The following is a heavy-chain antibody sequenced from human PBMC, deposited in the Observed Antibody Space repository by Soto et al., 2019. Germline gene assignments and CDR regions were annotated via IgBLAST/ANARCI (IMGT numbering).Heavy chain of an antibody. Sequence: QVQLVQSGAEEKKPGASVKVSCKASGYTFTSYAMHWVRQAPGPRLEWMVGINAGNGNPKYSQMFQSRPTITRDTSGGTAYWEVISLRPAVRAVYYCARDVAEAYYCGQRSLVTVSS. J-gene: IGHJ4*02. D-gene: IGHD6-13*01. CDR1: GYTFTSYA. CDR2: INAGNGNP. CDR3: ARDVAEAYY. V-gene: IGHV1-3*05.